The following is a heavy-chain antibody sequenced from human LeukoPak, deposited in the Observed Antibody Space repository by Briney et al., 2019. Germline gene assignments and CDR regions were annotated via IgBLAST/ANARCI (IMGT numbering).Heavy chain of an antibody. CDR3: AREGSGSYANY. CDR2: IIPIFGTA. Sequence: VASVKVSCRASGYTFTSYGISWVRQAPGQGLEWMGGIIPIFGTANYAQKFQGRVTITTDESTSTAYMELSSLRSEDTAVYYCAREGSGSYANYWGQGTLVTVSS. CDR1: GYTFTSYG. D-gene: IGHD1-26*01. V-gene: IGHV1-69*05. J-gene: IGHJ4*02.